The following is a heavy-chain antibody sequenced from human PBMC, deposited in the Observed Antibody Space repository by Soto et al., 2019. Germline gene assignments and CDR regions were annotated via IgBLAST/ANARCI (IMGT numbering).Heavy chain of an antibody. V-gene: IGHV1-3*01. J-gene: IGHJ4*02. CDR3: ARGRASFHFDT. CDR1: GYTFTNYV. Sequence: QVQLVQSGAEVKKPGASVKVSCKASGYTFTNYVMYWVRQAPGQSLEWVGWINAASGNTKYSQKFQDRVTLTRDTSASTVFMELSSLGLEDTAVYFCARGRASFHFDTLGQGTPVTVSS. CDR2: INAASGNT. D-gene: IGHD3-16*02.